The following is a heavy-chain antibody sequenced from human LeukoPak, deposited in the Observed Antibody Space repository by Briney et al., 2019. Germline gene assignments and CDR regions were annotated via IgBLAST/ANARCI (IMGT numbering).Heavy chain of an antibody. J-gene: IGHJ4*02. CDR1: GGTFSSYA. V-gene: IGHV1-69*05. CDR2: TIPIFGTA. Sequence: ASVKVSCKASGGTFSSYAISWVRQAPGQGLEWMGGTIPIFGTANYAQKFQGRVTITTYESKTTAYMELGSLRSEDTAVYYCARFSVVTRSFDYWGQGTLVTVSS. CDR3: ARFSVVTRSFDY. D-gene: IGHD2-21*02.